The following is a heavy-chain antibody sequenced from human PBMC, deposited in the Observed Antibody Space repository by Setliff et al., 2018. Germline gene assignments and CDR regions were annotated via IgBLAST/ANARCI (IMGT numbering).Heavy chain of an antibody. D-gene: IGHD5-18*01. CDR1: GGTFRNYG. CDR2: TIPMFGTT. Sequence: SVKVSCKATGGTFRNYGISWVRQAPGQGLEWMGGTIPMFGTTNYAQKFQGRVTIITDESTSTAYMELSSLRSEDTAVYYCAREGVDTRSSTDYRYYMDVWGKGTTVTVSS. J-gene: IGHJ6*03. CDR3: AREGVDTRSSTDYRYYMDV. V-gene: IGHV1-69*05.